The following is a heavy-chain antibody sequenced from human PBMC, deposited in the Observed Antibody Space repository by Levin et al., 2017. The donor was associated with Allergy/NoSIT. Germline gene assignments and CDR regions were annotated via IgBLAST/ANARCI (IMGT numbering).Heavy chain of an antibody. V-gene: IGHV1-18*01. CDR1: GYTFIRFG. D-gene: IGHD3-10*01. CDR3: AAWISLVRGVPKNYFDY. J-gene: IGHJ4*02. Sequence: ASVKVSCKASGYTFIRFGINWVRQAPGQGLEWMGWISAHNGNTHAAQKFQGRLTMTVDTATSTAYMELARLGSDDTAVYDCAAWISLVRGVPKNYFDYWGKGTLVTVSS. CDR2: ISAHNGNT.